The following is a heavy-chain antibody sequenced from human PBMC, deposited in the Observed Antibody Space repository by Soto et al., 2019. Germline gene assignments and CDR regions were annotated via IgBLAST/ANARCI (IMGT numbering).Heavy chain of an antibody. CDR1: GGSISSGGYY. CDR2: IYYSGST. CDR3: AREGCSSTSRPWQLAP. J-gene: IGHJ5*02. D-gene: IGHD2-2*01. V-gene: IGHV4-31*03. Sequence: PSGTLSLTCTVSGGSISSGGYYWSWIRQHPGKGLEWIGYIYYSGSTYYNPSLKSRVTISVDTSKNQFSLKLSSVTAADTAVYYCAREGCSSTSRPWQLAPWGQGTLVTVYS.